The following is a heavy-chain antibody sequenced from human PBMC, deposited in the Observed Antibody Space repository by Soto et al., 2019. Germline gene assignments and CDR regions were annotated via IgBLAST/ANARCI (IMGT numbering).Heavy chain of an antibody. V-gene: IGHV3-11*01. CDR2: LSASGGTV. D-gene: IGHD6-19*01. Sequence: QVQLVESGGGLVKPGGSLRLSCAVSGFTFRDSYMYWIRQAPGKGLEWVAYLSASGGTVDYADSVKGRFTISRDDAKKSLFLQMNSLRADDTAVYYCVRDKSGWHPNFDYGGQGTLVTVSS. J-gene: IGHJ4*02. CDR3: VRDKSGWHPNFDY. CDR1: GFTFRDSY.